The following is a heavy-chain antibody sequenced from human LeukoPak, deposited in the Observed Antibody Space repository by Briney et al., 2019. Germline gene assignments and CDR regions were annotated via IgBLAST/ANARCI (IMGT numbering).Heavy chain of an antibody. CDR2: INAGNGNT. V-gene: IGHV1-3*01. D-gene: IGHD6-19*01. CDR3: AADQGYSSGWDYYYYGMDV. CDR1: GYTFTSYA. J-gene: IGHJ6*02. Sequence: ASVKVSCKASGYTFTSYAMHWVRQAPGQRLEWMGWINAGNGNTKYSQKFQERVTITRDMSTSTAYMELSSLRSEDTAVYYCAADQGYSSGWDYYYYGMDVWGQGTTVTVSS.